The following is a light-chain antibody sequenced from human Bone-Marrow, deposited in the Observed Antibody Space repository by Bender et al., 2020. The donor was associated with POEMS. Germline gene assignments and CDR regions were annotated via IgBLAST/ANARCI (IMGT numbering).Light chain of an antibody. CDR1: SSEVATYNF. J-gene: IGLJ2*01. CDR3: SSYAGNRVV. Sequence: QSALTQPASVSASPGQSITISCSGTSSEVATYNFVSWYQQFPGKAPKLILYEVNKRPSGVPDRFFGSKSGNTASLTVSGLQAEDEADYFCSSYAGNRVVFGGGTKLTVL. CDR2: EVN. V-gene: IGLV2-14*02.